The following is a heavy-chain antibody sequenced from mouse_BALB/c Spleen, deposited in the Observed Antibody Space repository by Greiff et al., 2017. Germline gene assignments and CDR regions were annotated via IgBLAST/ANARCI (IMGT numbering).Heavy chain of an antibody. V-gene: IGHV1S137*01. CDR2: ISTYYGDA. J-gene: IGHJ4*01. Sequence: VQLQQSGAKLVRPGVSVKISCKGSGYTFTDYAMHWVKQSHAKSLEWIGVISTYYGDASYNQKFKGKATMTVDKSSSTAYMELARLTSEDSAIYYCAREQYGNYDAMDYWGQGTSVTVSS. CDR1: GYTFTDYA. CDR3: AREQYGNYDAMDY. D-gene: IGHD2-10*02.